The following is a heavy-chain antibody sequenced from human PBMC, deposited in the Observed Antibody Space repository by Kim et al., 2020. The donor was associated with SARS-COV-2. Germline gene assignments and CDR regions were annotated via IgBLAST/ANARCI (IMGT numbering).Heavy chain of an antibody. J-gene: IGHJ6*02. Sequence: SETLSLTCTVSGYSIRSVYYWGWIRQTPGKGLEWIGNIHHSGSTDYSPSLKSRVTLSIDTSKNQFSPKLTSVTAADTAVYFCARDGAAGDRNYYYFGMDVWGQGTTVTVSS. CDR3: ARDGAAGDRNYYYFGMDV. V-gene: IGHV4-38-2*02. D-gene: IGHD6-13*01. CDR2: IHHSGST. CDR1: GYSIRSVYY.